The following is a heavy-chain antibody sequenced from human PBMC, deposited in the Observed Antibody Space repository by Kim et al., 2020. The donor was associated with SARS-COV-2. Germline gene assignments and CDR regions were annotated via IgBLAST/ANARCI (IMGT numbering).Heavy chain of an antibody. D-gene: IGHD5-12*01. CDR3: ARNYGGYVPFFDY. CDR1: GGSISSSAYY. Sequence: SETLSLTCTVSGGSISSSAYYWGWIRQPPGKGLEWIGSIYYRGSTYYNPSLKSRVTISVDTSKNQLSLKLISVTAADTAVYYCARNYGGYVPFFDYWGQGTLVTVSS. V-gene: IGHV4-39*01. CDR2: IYYRGST. J-gene: IGHJ4*02.